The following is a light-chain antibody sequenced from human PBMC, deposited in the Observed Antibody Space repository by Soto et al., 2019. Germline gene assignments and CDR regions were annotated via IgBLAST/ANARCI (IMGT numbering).Light chain of an antibody. Sequence: QSVLTQSSSASASLGSSVKLTCTLSSGHSSYIIAWHQQQPGKAPRYLMKLERSGSYNKGSGVPDRFSGSSSGADRYLTISNLQFADEADYYCETWDSNTRVFGGGTKLTVL. V-gene: IGLV4-60*02. CDR1: SGHSSYI. CDR2: LERSGSY. CDR3: ETWDSNTRV. J-gene: IGLJ2*01.